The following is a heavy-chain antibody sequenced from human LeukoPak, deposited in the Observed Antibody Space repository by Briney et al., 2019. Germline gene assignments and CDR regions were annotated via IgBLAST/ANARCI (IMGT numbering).Heavy chain of an antibody. D-gene: IGHD6-13*01. Sequence: SETLSLTCTVSGVSISSSNSYWGWIRQPPGKGLEWIGSIYYSGNTYYNASVKSRVTISIDSSKNQFSLMLSSVTAADTAVYYCARRIAAAGTVDYWGQGTLVTVSS. V-gene: IGHV4-39*01. CDR2: IYYSGNT. CDR1: GVSISSSNSY. J-gene: IGHJ4*02. CDR3: ARRIAAAGTVDY.